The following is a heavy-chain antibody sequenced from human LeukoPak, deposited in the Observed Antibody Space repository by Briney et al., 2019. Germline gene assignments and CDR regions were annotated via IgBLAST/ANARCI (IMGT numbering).Heavy chain of an antibody. CDR1: GYSISSGYY. CDR3: ARGVVGATDDY. CDR2: IYHSGST. Sequence: PSETLSLTCTVSGYSISSGYYWGWIRQPPGKGLEWIGSIYHSGSTYYNPSLKSRVTISVDTSKNQFSLKLSSVTAADTAVYYCARGVVGATDDYWGQGTLVTVSS. J-gene: IGHJ4*02. V-gene: IGHV4-38-2*02. D-gene: IGHD1-26*01.